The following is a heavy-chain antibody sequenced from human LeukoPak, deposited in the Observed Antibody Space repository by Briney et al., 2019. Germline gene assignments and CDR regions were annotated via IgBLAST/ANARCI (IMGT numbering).Heavy chain of an antibody. D-gene: IGHD3-22*01. CDR3: ARDLGYDSSGYPGGYFDY. CDR1: GFTFSRYS. J-gene: IGHJ4*02. V-gene: IGHV3-21*01. Sequence: GGSLTLSCAASGFTFSRYSMNWVRQAPGKGVEGVSAISSSSSYIYYADSVKGGFTIYRDKAKKTVYMQMKRERDEDTAVYYCARDLGYDSSGYPGGYFDYWGQGTLVTVSS. CDR2: ISSSSSYI.